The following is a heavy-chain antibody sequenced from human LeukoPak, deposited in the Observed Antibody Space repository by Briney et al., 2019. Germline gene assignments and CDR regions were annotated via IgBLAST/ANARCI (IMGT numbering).Heavy chain of an antibody. CDR1: GYTFTDYD. CDR3: ARGLSAAGTWGGRSTYYFDY. D-gene: IGHD6-13*01. V-gene: IGHV1-8*01. Sequence: ASVKVSCKASGYTFTDYDINWVRQAPGQGLEWMGWMNPNSDNKGYAQKFEGRVTMTSDTSISTAYMELSSLRAEDTAVYYCARGLSAAGTWGGRSTYYFDYWGQGTLVTVSS. CDR2: MNPNSDNK. J-gene: IGHJ4*02.